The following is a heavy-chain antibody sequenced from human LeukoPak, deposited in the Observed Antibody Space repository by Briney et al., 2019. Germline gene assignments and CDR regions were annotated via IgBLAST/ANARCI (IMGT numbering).Heavy chain of an antibody. Sequence: GSLRLSCAASGFSFSSYSMNWIRQPPGKGLEWIGEINHSGSTNYNPSLKSRVTISVDTSKNQFSLKLSSVTAADTAVYYCARAPGEDDGYRYGPRSLDFDYWGQGTLVTVSS. CDR3: ARAPGEDDGYRYGPRSLDFDY. D-gene: IGHD5-18*01. V-gene: IGHV4-34*01. CDR2: INHSGST. CDR1: GFSFSSYS. J-gene: IGHJ4*02.